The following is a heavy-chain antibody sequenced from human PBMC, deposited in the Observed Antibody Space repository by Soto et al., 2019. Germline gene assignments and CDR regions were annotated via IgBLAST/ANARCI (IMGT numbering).Heavy chain of an antibody. J-gene: IGHJ6*02. CDR3: ALLRFLEWFPEDYYGMDV. D-gene: IGHD3-3*01. V-gene: IGHV1-18*04. CDR1: GYTFTSYG. CDR2: ISAYNGNT. Sequence: ASVKVSCKASGYTFTSYGISWVRQAPGQGLEWMGWISAYNGNTNYAQKLQGRVTMTTDTSTSTAYMELSSLRSDDTAVYYCALLRFLEWFPEDYYGMDVWGQGTTVTVSS.